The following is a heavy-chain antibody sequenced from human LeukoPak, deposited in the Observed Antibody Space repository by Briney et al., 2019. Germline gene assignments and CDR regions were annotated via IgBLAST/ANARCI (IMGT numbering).Heavy chain of an antibody. CDR2: IYYSGST. J-gene: IGHJ4*02. CDR3: ARVRGNYFPDY. V-gene: IGHV4-59*01. Sequence: SETLSLTCTVSGGSISGYYWSWSRQPPGKGLEWIGYIYYSGSTNYNPSLKSRITILVDTSKTQFSLRLSSVTAADTAVYYCARVRGNYFPDYWGQGTLVTVSS. CDR1: GGSISGYY. D-gene: IGHD4-11*01.